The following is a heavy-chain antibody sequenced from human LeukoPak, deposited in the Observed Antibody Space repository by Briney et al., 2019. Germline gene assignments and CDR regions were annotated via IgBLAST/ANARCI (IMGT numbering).Heavy chain of an antibody. CDR2: ISSSSSTI. CDR1: GSTFSSYW. V-gene: IGHV3-48*01. D-gene: IGHD5-24*01. J-gene: IGHJ6*03. Sequence: PGGSLRLSCAASGSTFSSYWMNWVRQAPGKGLEWVSYISSSSSTIYYADSVKGRFTISRDNAKNSLYLQMNSLRAEDTAVYYCARETDGYNLHYYYMDIWGKGTTVTVSS. CDR3: ARETDGYNLHYYYMDI.